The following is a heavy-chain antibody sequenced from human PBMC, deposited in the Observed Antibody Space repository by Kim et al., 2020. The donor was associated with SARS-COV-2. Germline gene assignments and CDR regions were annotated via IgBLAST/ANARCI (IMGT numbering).Heavy chain of an antibody. Sequence: GGSLRLSCAAAGFTFRYYAMNWVRQAPGKGLEWVSLIGGGGAYTTYADSVKGRFTISRDNSKNTMYLQMNSLRAEDTAIYYCAKAITAFARNSFDIWGQGTMVAVSS. CDR1: GFTFRYYA. CDR2: IGGGGAYT. J-gene: IGHJ3*02. V-gene: IGHV3-23*01. D-gene: IGHD1-20*01. CDR3: AKAITAFARNSFDI.